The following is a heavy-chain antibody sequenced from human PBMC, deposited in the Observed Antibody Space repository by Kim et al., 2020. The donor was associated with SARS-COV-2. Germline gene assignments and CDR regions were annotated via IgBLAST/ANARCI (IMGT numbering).Heavy chain of an antibody. V-gene: IGHV3-23*01. J-gene: IGHJ3*02. D-gene: IGHD3-22*01. Sequence: GRFTISRDNSKNTLYLQMNSLRAEDTAVYYCAKDQRGITMIVVSRGAFDIWGQGTMVTVSS. CDR3: AKDQRGITMIVVSRGAFDI.